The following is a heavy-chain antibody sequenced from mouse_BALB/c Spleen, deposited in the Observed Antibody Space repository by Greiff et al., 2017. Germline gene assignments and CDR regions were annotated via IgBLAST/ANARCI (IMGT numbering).Heavy chain of an antibody. Sequence: VQLQQSGAELVRSGASVKLSCTASGFNIKDYYMHWVKQRPEQGLEWIGRIDPANGNTKYDPKFQGKATITADTSSNTAYLQLSSLTSEDTAVYYCANWGGAWFAYWGQGTLVTVSA. V-gene: IGHV14-3*02. CDR2: IDPANGNT. D-gene: IGHD4-1*01. CDR3: ANWGGAWFAY. J-gene: IGHJ3*01. CDR1: GFNIKDYY.